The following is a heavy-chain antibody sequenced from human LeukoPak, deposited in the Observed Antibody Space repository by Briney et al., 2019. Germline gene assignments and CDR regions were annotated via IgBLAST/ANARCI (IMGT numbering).Heavy chain of an antibody. CDR3: ARGYGYFTA. V-gene: IGHV3-74*01. Sequence: GGSLRLSCAASGFTFRSYWMHWVRQAPGKGLVWVSRINSDGSSTTYADSVKGRFTISRDNGKNTLYLQMNSLRAEDTAVYFCARGYGYFTAWGQGTLVTVSS. D-gene: IGHD3-22*01. J-gene: IGHJ5*02. CDR2: INSDGSST. CDR1: GFTFRSYW.